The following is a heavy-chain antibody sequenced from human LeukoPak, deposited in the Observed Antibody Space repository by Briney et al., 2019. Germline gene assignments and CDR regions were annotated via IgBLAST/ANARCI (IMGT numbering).Heavy chain of an antibody. CDR3: ARAWSDYGDILTGYPYYFDY. CDR1: GFTFSDYY. D-gene: IGHD3-9*01. Sequence: GGSLRLSCAASGFTFSDYYMSWIRQAPGKGLEWVSYISSSGSTIYYADSVKGRFTISRDNAKNSLYLQMNSLRAEDTAVYYCARAWSDYGDILTGYPYYFDYWGQGTLVSVSS. J-gene: IGHJ4*02. CDR2: ISSSGSTI. V-gene: IGHV3-11*04.